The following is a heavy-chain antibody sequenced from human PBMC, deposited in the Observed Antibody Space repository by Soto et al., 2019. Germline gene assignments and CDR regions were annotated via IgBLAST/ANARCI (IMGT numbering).Heavy chain of an antibody. V-gene: IGHV3-48*01. CDR1: GFTFSSYN. D-gene: IGHD2-21*02. Sequence: EVQLVESGGGLVQPGGSLRLSCAASGFTFSSYNMNWVRQAPGTGLEWVSYISSSSGTIYYADSVKGRFTISRDNAKNSLYLQMNSLRADDSAVYYCARALCGGDCPRYYFDYWGQGTRVTVSS. CDR3: ARALCGGDCPRYYFDY. CDR2: ISSSSGTI. J-gene: IGHJ4*02.